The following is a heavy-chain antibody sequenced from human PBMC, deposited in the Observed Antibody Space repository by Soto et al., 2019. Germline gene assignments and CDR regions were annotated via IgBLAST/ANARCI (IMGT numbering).Heavy chain of an antibody. CDR3: VRVRSGNSDFWYFDL. CDR1: GGTFSSYA. J-gene: IGHJ2*01. D-gene: IGHD3-3*01. CDR2: IIPIFGTA. Sequence: QVQLVQSGAEVKKPGSSVKVSCKASGGTFSSYAISWVRQAPGQGLEWMGGIIPIFGTANYAQKFQGRVTITADESTSTAYMELSSLRSEDTAVYYCVRVRSGNSDFWYFDLWGRGTLVTVSS. V-gene: IGHV1-69*01.